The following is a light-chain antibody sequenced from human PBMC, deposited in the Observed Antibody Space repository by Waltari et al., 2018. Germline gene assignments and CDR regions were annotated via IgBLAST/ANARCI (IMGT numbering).Light chain of an antibody. Sequence: DVVMTQSPDSLAVSLGERATINCKSSQSLLYTSNNKNYLAWYQQKPGQPPKILIYWASIRESGFPDRFSGSWSGTDFTLTISGLQAEDVSSYFCLQYLHTPRTFGEGTKVEIK. CDR2: WAS. CDR3: LQYLHTPRT. CDR1: QSLLYTSNNKNY. J-gene: IGKJ1*01. V-gene: IGKV4-1*01.